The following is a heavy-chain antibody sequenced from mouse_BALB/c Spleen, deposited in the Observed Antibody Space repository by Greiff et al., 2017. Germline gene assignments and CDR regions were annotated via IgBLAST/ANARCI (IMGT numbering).Heavy chain of an antibody. Sequence: EVMLVESGGGLVQPGGSRKLSCAASGFTFSSFGMYWVRQAPEKGLVWVAYISSGSSTIYYADTVKGRFTISRDNPKNTLFLQMTSLKSEDTAMYYCARGADDYDVAWFAYWGQGTLVTVAA. V-gene: IGHV5-17*02. CDR2: ISSGSSTI. J-gene: IGHJ3*01. D-gene: IGHD2-4*01. CDR1: GFTFSSFG. CDR3: ARGADDYDVAWFAY.